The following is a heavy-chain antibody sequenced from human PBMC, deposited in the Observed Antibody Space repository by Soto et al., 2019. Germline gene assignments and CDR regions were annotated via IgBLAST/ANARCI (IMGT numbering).Heavy chain of an antibody. Sequence: GESLKISCKGSGHIFSNYWIGWVRQMPGKGLEWMGIIYPGDSDTRYSPYFQGQVTITVDKSINTAYLQWSRLKASDTAIYYCARQRLWGTSGYYYFENWGQGTLVTVSS. CDR1: GHIFSNYW. CDR2: IYPGDSDT. J-gene: IGHJ4*02. D-gene: IGHD3-22*01. CDR3: ARQRLWGTSGYYYFEN. V-gene: IGHV5-51*01.